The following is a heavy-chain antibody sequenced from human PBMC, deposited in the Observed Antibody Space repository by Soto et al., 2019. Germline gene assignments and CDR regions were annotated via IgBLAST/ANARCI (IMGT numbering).Heavy chain of an antibody. CDR3: AQDFRRGFWSGYYNSESMDV. CDR2: ISGSGGST. D-gene: IGHD3-3*01. J-gene: IGHJ6*03. CDR1: GFTFSSYA. V-gene: IGHV3-23*01. Sequence: GGSLRLSCAASGFTFSSYAMSWVRQAPGKGLEWVSAISGSGGSTYYADSVKGRFTISRDNSKNTLYLQMNSLRAGDTGVYYCAQDFRRGFWSGYYNSESMDVWGKGTTVTAS.